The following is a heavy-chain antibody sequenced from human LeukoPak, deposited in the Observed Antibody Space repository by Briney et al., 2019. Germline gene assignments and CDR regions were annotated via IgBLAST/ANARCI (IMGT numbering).Heavy chain of an antibody. CDR2: IYYSGST. J-gene: IGHJ5*02. D-gene: IGHD3-10*01. CDR1: GYFISSGYY. V-gene: IGHV4-61*01. Sequence: MPSETLSLTCAVSGYFISSGYYWSWIRQPPGKGLEWIGYIYYSGSTNYNPSLKSRVTISVDTSKNQFSLKLSSVTAADTAVYYCARDPRDYYGSGSTPGWFDPWGQGTLVTVSS. CDR3: ARDPRDYYGSGSTPGWFDP.